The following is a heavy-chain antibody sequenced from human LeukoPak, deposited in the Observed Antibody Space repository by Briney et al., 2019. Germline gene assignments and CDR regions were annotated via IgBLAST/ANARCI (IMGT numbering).Heavy chain of an antibody. CDR3: AKEGSSGGDYYYYYGMDV. Sequence: PGGSLRLSCAASGFTFSSYAMSWVRQAPGKGLEWVSAISGSGGSTYYADSVKGRFTISRDNSKNTLYLQMNSLRAEDTAVYYCAKEGSSGGDYYYYYGMDVWGQGTTVTVSS. V-gene: IGHV3-23*01. D-gene: IGHD2-15*01. CDR2: ISGSGGST. CDR1: GFTFSSYA. J-gene: IGHJ6*02.